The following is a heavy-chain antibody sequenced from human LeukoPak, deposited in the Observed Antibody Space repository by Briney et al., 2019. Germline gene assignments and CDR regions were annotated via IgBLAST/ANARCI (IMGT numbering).Heavy chain of an antibody. CDR1: GFTFSRYW. D-gene: IGHD4-23*01. CDR3: ARETTVVTDTAWFDP. Sequence: GGSLRLSRAASGFTFSRYWMSWVRQAPGKGLEWVANIKQDGSEKYYVDSVKGRFIISRDNAKNSLYLQMNSLRAEDTAVYYCARETTVVTDTAWFDPWGQGTLVTVSS. J-gene: IGHJ5*02. V-gene: IGHV3-7*01. CDR2: IKQDGSEK.